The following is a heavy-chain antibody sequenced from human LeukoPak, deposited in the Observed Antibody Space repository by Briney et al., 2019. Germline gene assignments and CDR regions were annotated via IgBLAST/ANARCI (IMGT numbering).Heavy chain of an antibody. D-gene: IGHD3-16*02. Sequence: GGSLRLSCAASGFTFSSYSMNWVRQAPGKGLEWVSSISSSSSYIYYADSVKGRFTISRDNAKDSLYLQMNSLRAEDTAVYYCARDTGGYRTYNWFDPWGQGTLVTVSS. J-gene: IGHJ5*02. V-gene: IGHV3-21*01. CDR2: ISSSSSYI. CDR1: GFTFSSYS. CDR3: ARDTGGYRTYNWFDP.